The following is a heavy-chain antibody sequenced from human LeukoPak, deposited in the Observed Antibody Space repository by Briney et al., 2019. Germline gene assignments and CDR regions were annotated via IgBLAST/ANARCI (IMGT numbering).Heavy chain of an antibody. Sequence: GGSLRLSCAAYGFTFSSYAIGSVRQAPGKGVEWVSAISGSYGSTYYAGSVKGRFTISRDNSKNTLYLQMNSLRAEDTAVYYCAKVGASNPFDYWGQGTLVTVSS. CDR1: GFTFSSYA. J-gene: IGHJ4*02. V-gene: IGHV3-23*01. D-gene: IGHD1-26*01. CDR3: AKVGASNPFDY. CDR2: ISGSYGST.